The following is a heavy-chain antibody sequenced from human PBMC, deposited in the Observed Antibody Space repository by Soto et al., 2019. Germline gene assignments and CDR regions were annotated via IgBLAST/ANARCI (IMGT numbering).Heavy chain of an antibody. V-gene: IGHV3-21*01. Sequence: XECLRLSCAASGFTFSSYSMNWVRQAPGKGLEWVSSISSSSYIYYADSVKGRFTISRDNAKNSLYLQMNSLRAEDTAVYYCARDGRRDGYHFIFLDVGMAFDYWGQGTLVTVSS. D-gene: IGHD5-12*01. J-gene: IGHJ4*02. CDR2: ISSSSYI. CDR3: ARDGRRDGYHFIFLDVGMAFDY. CDR1: GFTFSSYS.